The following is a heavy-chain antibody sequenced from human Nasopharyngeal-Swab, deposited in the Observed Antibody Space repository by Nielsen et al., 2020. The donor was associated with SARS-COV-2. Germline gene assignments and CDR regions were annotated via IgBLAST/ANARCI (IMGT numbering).Heavy chain of an antibody. Sequence: GESLKISCAASGFTFSSFWMNWVRQAPGKGLEWVANIKQDGSEKYYVDSVKGRFTISRDNAKNSLHLQMNSLRAEDTAVYYCANERPYVGGNYWGQGTLVTVSS. J-gene: IGHJ4*02. V-gene: IGHV3-7*01. CDR2: IKQDGSEK. CDR3: ANERPYVGGNY. D-gene: IGHD3-16*01. CDR1: GFTFSSFW.